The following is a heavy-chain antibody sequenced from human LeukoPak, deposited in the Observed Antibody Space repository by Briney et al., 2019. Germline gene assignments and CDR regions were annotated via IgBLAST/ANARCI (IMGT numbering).Heavy chain of an antibody. D-gene: IGHD4-23*01. CDR2: TDGATGNT. V-gene: IGHV1-3*02. J-gene: IGHJ4*02. CDR3: ARSPGGNARSWLDS. CDR1: GYTLTNYA. Sequence: GASVKVSCKASGYTLTNYALHWVRQAPGQRLEWMGWTDGATGNTRFSQDFQGRLTITIDTSASTAYMELSSLRSEDTAVYYCARSPGGNARSWLDSWGQGTLVTVSS.